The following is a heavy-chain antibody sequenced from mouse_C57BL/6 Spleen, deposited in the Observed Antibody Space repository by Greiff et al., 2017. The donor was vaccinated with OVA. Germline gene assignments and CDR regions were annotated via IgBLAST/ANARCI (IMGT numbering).Heavy chain of an antibody. CDR3: ARSNDAMDY. CDR1: GYTFTSYW. V-gene: IGHV1-61*01. CDR2: IYPSDSET. Sequence: QVQLQQPGAELVSPGSSVKLSCKASGYTFTSYWMDWVKQRPGQGLEWIGNIYPSDSETHYNQKFKDKATLTVDKSSSTAYMQLSSLTSEDSAVYYCARSNDAMDYWGQGTSVTVSS. J-gene: IGHJ4*01.